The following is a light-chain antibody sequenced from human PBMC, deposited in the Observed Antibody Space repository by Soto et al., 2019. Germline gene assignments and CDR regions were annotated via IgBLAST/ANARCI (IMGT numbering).Light chain of an antibody. CDR3: QHYNNWPPYT. J-gene: IGKJ2*01. CDR2: GAS. V-gene: IGKV3-15*01. CDR1: QSVSSN. Sequence: EIVMTHSPATLSVSPGERATLSCRASQSVSSNLAWYQQKPGQDPRLLIYGASTRATGIPARFSGSGSGTEFTLTISSLQSEDFSVYYCQHYNNWPPYTFGQGTKLEIK.